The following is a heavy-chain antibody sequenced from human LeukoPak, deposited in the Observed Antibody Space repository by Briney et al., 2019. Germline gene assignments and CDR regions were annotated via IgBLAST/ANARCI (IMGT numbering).Heavy chain of an antibody. D-gene: IGHD1-26*01. CDR2: ISAYNGNT. J-gene: IGHJ5*02. Sequence: GASVKVSCKASGYTFTSYGISWVRQAPGQGLEWMGWISAYNGNTNYAQKLQGRVTMTTDTSTSTAYMELRSLRSDDTAVYYCARDLRRGVGALGWFDPWGQGTLVTVSS. V-gene: IGHV1-18*01. CDR1: GYTFTSYG. CDR3: ARDLRRGVGALGWFDP.